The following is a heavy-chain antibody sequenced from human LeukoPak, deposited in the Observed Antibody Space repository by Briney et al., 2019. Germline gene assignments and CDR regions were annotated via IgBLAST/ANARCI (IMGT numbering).Heavy chain of an antibody. D-gene: IGHD3-22*01. Sequence: ASVKVSCKASGYTFTGYYMHWVRQAPGQGLEWMGWINPNSGGTNYAQKFQGRVTMTRDTSISTAYMELSRLRSDDTAVYYCARDQSGPYYYDSSGYYAEDWGLGTLVTVSS. V-gene: IGHV1-2*02. CDR1: GYTFTGYY. J-gene: IGHJ4*02. CDR3: ARDQSGPYYYDSSGYYAED. CDR2: INPNSGGT.